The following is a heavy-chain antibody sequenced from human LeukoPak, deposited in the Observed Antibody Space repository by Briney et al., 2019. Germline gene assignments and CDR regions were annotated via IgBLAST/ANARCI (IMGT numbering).Heavy chain of an antibody. D-gene: IGHD2-2*01. CDR2: IDPSDSYT. CDR1: GYSFTSYW. CDR3: ARLYLDIVVVPAAMYPVDY. V-gene: IGHV5-10-1*01. J-gene: IGHJ4*02. Sequence: GESLKISCKGSGYSFTSYWISWVRQMPGKGLGWMGRIDPSDSYTNYSPSFQGHVTISADKSISTAYLQWSSLKASDTAMYYCARLYLDIVVVPAAMYPVDYWGQGTLVTVSS.